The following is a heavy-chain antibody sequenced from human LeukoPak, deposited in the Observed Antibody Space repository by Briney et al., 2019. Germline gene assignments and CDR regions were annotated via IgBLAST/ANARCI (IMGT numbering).Heavy chain of an antibody. Sequence: GGSLRLPCAASGFTYYAWMSWVRQVPGKGLEWVGQTVSEIDGGTTDYATPVKGRFTISRDDSKSTLYLQMNSLKIEDTAVYYCTTDEDWNYARKDVWGQGATVIVSS. CDR3: TTDEDWNYARKDV. J-gene: IGHJ6*02. CDR1: GFTYYAW. D-gene: IGHD1-7*01. CDR2: TVSEIDGGTT. V-gene: IGHV3-15*04.